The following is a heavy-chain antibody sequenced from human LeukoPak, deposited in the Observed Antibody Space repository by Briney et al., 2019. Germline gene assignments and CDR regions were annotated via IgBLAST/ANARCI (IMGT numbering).Heavy chain of an antibody. CDR2: IQYDGDSQ. CDR1: GFTFSSYG. V-gene: IGHV3-30*02. Sequence: GGSLRLSCAASGFTFSSYGMHWVRLAPGKGLEWVAFIQYDGDSQSSADSVKGRFTISRDNSKNTLYLQVNSLRAEDTAVYYCAKATGYCSGGSCYSNYYYMDVWGKGTTVTVSS. J-gene: IGHJ6*03. D-gene: IGHD2-15*01. CDR3: AKATGYCSGGSCYSNYYYMDV.